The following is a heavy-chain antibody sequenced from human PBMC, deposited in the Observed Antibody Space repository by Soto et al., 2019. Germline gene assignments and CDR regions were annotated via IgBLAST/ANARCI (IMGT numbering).Heavy chain of an antibody. J-gene: IGHJ6*02. Sequence: QVQLVQSGAEVRKSGSSVKVSCKAAGGTFSDYALSWVRQAPGQGLEWMGGVVPMFATTNYAQKFHGRVTITADDSATTAHLELSRLKSEDTAVYYCARGRGIGFSSTWNIYWYYNMDVWGQGTTVTVSS. D-gene: IGHD6-13*01. CDR1: GGTFSDYA. CDR3: ARGRGIGFSSTWNIYWYYNMDV. CDR2: VVPMFATT. V-gene: IGHV1-69*01.